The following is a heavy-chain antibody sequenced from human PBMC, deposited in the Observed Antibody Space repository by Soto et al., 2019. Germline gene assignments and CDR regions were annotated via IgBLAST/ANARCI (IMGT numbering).Heavy chain of an antibody. Sequence: EVQLVESGGGLVQPGGSLRLSCAASGFTFSSYWMSWVRQAPVKGLEWVGNIKQDGSEKNYVDFMEGRFTISRDNAANSLYLQMNSLRAEDTAVYYCARIASAGRGWDVWGQGTTVVVSS. D-gene: IGHD6-13*01. CDR1: GFTFSSYW. V-gene: IGHV3-7*01. CDR3: ARIASAGRGWDV. J-gene: IGHJ6*02. CDR2: IKQDGSEK.